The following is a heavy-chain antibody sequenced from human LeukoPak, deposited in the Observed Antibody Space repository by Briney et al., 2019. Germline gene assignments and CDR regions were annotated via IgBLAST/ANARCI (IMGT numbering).Heavy chain of an antibody. CDR2: IYSGGST. CDR1: GFTFSSND. V-gene: IGHV3-53*01. J-gene: IGHJ4*02. Sequence: GGSLRLSCAASGFTFSSNDMSWVRQAPGKGLEWVSVIYSGGSTYYADSVKGRFTISRDSSKNTLYLQMNSLRAERTYIYYCTSGGLGQYHYFDYWGQGTLVTVSS. D-gene: IGHD2-2*01. CDR3: TSGGLGQYHYFDY.